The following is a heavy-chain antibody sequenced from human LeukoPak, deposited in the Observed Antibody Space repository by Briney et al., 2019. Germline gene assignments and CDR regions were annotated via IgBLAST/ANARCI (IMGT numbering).Heavy chain of an antibody. CDR1: GFTVSSNY. CDR3: ARGAAGSGYYTDPFDY. CDR2: IYSGGST. J-gene: IGHJ4*02. Sequence: GGSLRLSCAASGFTVSSNYMSWVRQAPGKGLEWVSVIYSGGSTYYADSVKGRFTISRDNSKNTLYLQMNSLRAEDTAVYYCARGAAGSGYYTDPFDYWGQGTLVTVSS. V-gene: IGHV3-66*01. D-gene: IGHD3-22*01.